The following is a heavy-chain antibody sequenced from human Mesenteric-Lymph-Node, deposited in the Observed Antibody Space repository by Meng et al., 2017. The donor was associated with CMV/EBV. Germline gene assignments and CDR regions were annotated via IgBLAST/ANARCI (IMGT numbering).Heavy chain of an antibody. CDR3: ARAGGNIVRLSVNSFDP. CDR1: GYNFSRLL. J-gene: IGHJ5*02. Sequence: GESLKISCTGSGYNFSRLLIAWLRQVPGKGLEWMGAFYPDDSGTRYSPSFEGRVTISADKSISTTYLQWSSLKASDTAMYYCARAGGNIVRLSVNSFDPWGQGTLVTVSS. D-gene: IGHD2-8*01. CDR2: FYPDDSGT. V-gene: IGHV5-51*01.